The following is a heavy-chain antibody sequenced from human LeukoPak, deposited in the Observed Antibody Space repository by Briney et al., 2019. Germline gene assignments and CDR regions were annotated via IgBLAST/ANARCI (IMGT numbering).Heavy chain of an antibody. J-gene: IGHJ6*02. CDR2: IRSKANSYAT. V-gene: IGHV3-73*01. D-gene: IGHD6-13*01. Sequence: GGSLRLSCAASGFTFSGSAMHWVRQASGKGLEWVGRIRSKANSYATAYGESVKGRFTISRDDSKNTAYLQMNSLKTEDTAVYYCTRRIIAARPDYYGMDVWGQGTTVTVSS. CDR1: GFTFSGSA. CDR3: TRRIIAARPDYYGMDV.